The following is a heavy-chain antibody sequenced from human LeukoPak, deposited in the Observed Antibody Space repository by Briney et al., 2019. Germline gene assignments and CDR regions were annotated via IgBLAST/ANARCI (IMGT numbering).Heavy chain of an antibody. CDR1: GFMFSNYA. D-gene: IGHD5-18*01. CDR2: ISGSGGNT. CDR3: AKGSEGGYSYGYHSDC. Sequence: GGSLRLSCAASGFMFSNYAMSWVRQAPGKGLEWVSGISGSGGNTYHADSVKGRFTISRDNSKNRLYLQMNSLRAEDAAVYYCAKGSEGGYSYGYHSDCWGQGTLVTVSS. V-gene: IGHV3-23*01. J-gene: IGHJ4*02.